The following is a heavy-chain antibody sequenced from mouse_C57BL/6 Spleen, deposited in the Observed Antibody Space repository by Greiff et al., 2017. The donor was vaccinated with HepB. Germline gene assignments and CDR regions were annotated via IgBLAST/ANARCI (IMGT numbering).Heavy chain of an antibody. Sequence: QVQLKESGAELVRPGASVTLSCKASGYTFTDYEMHWVKQTPVHGLEWIGAIDPETGGTAYNQKFKGKAILTADKSSSTAYMELRSLTSEDSAVYYCRWLRREDYFDYWGQGTTLTVSS. CDR2: IDPETGGT. V-gene: IGHV1-15*01. CDR1: GYTFTDYE. D-gene: IGHD2-2*01. CDR3: RWLRREDYFDY. J-gene: IGHJ2*01.